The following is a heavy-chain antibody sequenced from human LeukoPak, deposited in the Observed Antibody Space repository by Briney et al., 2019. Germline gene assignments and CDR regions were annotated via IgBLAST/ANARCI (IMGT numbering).Heavy chain of an antibody. D-gene: IGHD6-19*01. CDR2: ICRSSENI. V-gene: IGHV3-21*01. Sequence: GGSLRLSCAASGFTFSSYSMNWVRQAPGKGLEWVSSICRSSENIYYADSVKGQFTISRDNAKNSLYLQMDSLRAEDTAVYYCARVSSPVAGTRDPPEYWGQGTLVTVSS. CDR3: ARVSSPVAGTRDPPEY. CDR1: GFTFSSYS. J-gene: IGHJ4*02.